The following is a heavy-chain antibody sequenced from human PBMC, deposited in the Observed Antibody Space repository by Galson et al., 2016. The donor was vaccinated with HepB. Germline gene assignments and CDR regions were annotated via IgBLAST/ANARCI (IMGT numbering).Heavy chain of an antibody. J-gene: IGHJ3*02. V-gene: IGHV1-58*01. D-gene: IGHD3-16*01. CDR2: IVVCSGNT. CDR3: AADTYTTCRHDAFDI. CDR1: GCTLSYCG. Sequence: SVKVSCKASGCTLSYCGVQWVRQTPGQRLEWIGVIVVCSGNTLYAQKLQERVAMSRDISTITVHMELSSLRSEDTALYYCAADTYTTCRHDAFDIWGQGTKVTVSS.